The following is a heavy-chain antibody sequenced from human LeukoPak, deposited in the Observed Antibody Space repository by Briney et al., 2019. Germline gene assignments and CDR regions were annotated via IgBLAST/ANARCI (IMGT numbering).Heavy chain of an antibody. D-gene: IGHD2-15*01. CDR2: ISSSSSYI. Sequence: PGGSLRLSCAASGFTFSSYSMNWVRQAPGRGLEWVSSISSSSSYIYYADSVKGRFTISRDNAKNSLYLQMNSLRAEDTAVYYCARGRGGSWPPNWFDPWGQGTLVTVSS. CDR1: GFTFSSYS. CDR3: ARGRGGSWPPNWFDP. V-gene: IGHV3-21*01. J-gene: IGHJ5*02.